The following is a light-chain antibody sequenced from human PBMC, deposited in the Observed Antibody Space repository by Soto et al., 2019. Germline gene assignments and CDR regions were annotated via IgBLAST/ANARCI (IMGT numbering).Light chain of an antibody. Sequence: DIQMTQSPSSLSASVGDRVTITCRASERISNYLNWYQQKPGKAPKLLIYAASTLHSGVPSRFSGSGSGTDFTLTISSLQPEDFATYYCQESYSRTFGPGTKVDIK. CDR2: AAS. V-gene: IGKV1-39*01. CDR3: QESYSRT. J-gene: IGKJ3*01. CDR1: ERISNY.